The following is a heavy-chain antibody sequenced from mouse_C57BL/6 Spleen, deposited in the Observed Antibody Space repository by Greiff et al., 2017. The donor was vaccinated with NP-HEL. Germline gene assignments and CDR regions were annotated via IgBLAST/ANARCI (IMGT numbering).Heavy chain of an antibody. CDR1: GYTFTDYY. CDR3: ARRAHAMDC. Sequence: EVQLQQSGPELVKPGASVKISCKASGYTFTDYYMNWVKQSHGKSLEWIGDINPNNGGTSYNQKFKGKATLTVDKSSSTAYMELRSLTSEDSAVYYCARRAHAMDCWGQGTSVTVSS. CDR2: INPNNGGT. J-gene: IGHJ4*01. V-gene: IGHV1-26*01.